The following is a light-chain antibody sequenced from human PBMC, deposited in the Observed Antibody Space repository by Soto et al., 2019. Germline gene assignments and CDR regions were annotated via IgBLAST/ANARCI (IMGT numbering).Light chain of an antibody. Sequence: EIVLTQSPATLSLSPGERATLSCRASHSVGINLAWYQQKPGQSPRLLIYDVSNRATGIPARFSGSGAGTDFTLTITSLEPEDFAAYYCHQRGGWPAKFGQGTRVEIK. V-gene: IGKV3-11*01. CDR1: HSVGIN. J-gene: IGKJ1*01. CDR3: HQRGGWPAK. CDR2: DVS.